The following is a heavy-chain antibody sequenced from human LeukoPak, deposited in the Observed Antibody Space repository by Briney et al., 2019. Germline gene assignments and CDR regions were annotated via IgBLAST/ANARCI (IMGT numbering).Heavy chain of an antibody. CDR2: IYYSGST. V-gene: IGHV4-59*01. J-gene: IGHJ4*02. D-gene: IGHD3-22*01. CDR3: ARRRQWLSSHFDY. CDR1: GGSISSYY. Sequence: SETLSLTCTVSGGSISSYYWSWIRQPPGKGLEWIGYIYYSGSTNYNPSLKSRVTISVDTSKNQFSLKLSFVTAADTAVYYRARRRQWLSSHFDYWGQGTLVTVSS.